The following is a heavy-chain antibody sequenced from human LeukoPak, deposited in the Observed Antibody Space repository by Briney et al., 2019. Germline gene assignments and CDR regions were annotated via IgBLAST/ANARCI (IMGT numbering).Heavy chain of an antibody. J-gene: IGHJ6*03. V-gene: IGHV3-21*01. CDR1: GFTFSSYS. CDR2: ITRDSIYT. D-gene: IGHD4-17*01. Sequence: GGSPRLSCAASGFTFSSYSMMWVRQTPGKGLEWVSSITRDSIYTFYADSVRGRFTISRDNAKNSLSLQMNSLRAEDTAVYYCARDPYNGYYGDDYYYYMDVWGKGTTVTISS. CDR3: ARDPYNGYYGDDYYYYMDV.